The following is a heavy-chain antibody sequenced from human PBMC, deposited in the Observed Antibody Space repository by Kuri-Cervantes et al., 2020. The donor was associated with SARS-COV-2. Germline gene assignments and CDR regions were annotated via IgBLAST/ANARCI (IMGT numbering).Heavy chain of an antibody. D-gene: IGHD3-22*01. CDR2: IYYSGST. CDR3: ATSYYYDSSGYYGWFDP. CDR1: GGSFSGYY. V-gene: IGHV4-34*01. Sequence: GSLRLSCAVYGGSFSGYYWGWIRQPPGKGLEWLGTIYYSGSTYYNPSLKSRVTISVDTSWNQFSLKLSSVTASDTAVYYCATSYYYDSSGYYGWFDPWGQGVLVTVSS. J-gene: IGHJ5*02.